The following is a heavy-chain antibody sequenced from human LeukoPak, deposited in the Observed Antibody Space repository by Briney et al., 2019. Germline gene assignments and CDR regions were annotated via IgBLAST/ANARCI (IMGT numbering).Heavy chain of an antibody. CDR2: INHSGST. Sequence: PSETLSLTCAVYGGSFSGYYWSWIRQPPGKGLEWIGEINHSGSTNYNPSLKSRVTISVDTSKNQFSLKLSSVTAADTAVYYCARDGYGDWFDPWGQGTLVTVSS. V-gene: IGHV4-34*01. D-gene: IGHD4-17*01. J-gene: IGHJ5*02. CDR3: ARDGYGDWFDP. CDR1: GGSFSGYY.